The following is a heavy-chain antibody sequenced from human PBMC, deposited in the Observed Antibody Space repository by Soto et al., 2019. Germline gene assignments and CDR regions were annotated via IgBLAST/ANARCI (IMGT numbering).Heavy chain of an antibody. Sequence: PGGSLRLSCAASGFTFSDYYMSWIRQAPGRGLEGVAYIRSSSSYTSYADSVRGRFTISRDNAKNSLYLQMNSLRVEDTAVYYCASVPWFTMMDIWGQGTLVTVSS. J-gene: IGHJ4*02. CDR3: ASVPWFTMMDI. CDR2: IRSSSSYT. V-gene: IGHV3-11*06. CDR1: GFTFSDYY. D-gene: IGHD2-2*03.